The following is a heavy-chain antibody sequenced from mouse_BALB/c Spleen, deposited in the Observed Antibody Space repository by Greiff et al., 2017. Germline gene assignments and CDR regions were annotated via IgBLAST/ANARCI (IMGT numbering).Heavy chain of an antibody. CDR1: GYSITSDYA. J-gene: IGHJ4*01. D-gene: IGHD1-1*01. Sequence: EVKLLESGPGLVKPSQSLSLTCTVTGYSITSDYAWNWIRQFPGNKLEWMGYISYSGSTSYNPSFKSRISITRDTSKNQFFLQLNSVTTEDTATYYCAREATYDYAMDYWGQGTSVTVSS. CDR2: ISYSGST. V-gene: IGHV3-2*02. CDR3: AREATYDYAMDY.